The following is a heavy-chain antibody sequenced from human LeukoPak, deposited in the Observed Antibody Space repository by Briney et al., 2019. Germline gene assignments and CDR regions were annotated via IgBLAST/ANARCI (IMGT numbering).Heavy chain of an antibody. J-gene: IGHJ6*02. CDR1: GFTFSDYY. CDR3: ARDRIQLWLPYGMDV. CDR2: ISSSGSTI. D-gene: IGHD5-18*01. Sequence: GGSLRLSCAAPGFTFSDYYMSWIRQAPGKGLEWVSYISSSGSTIYYADSVKGRFTISRDNAKNSLYLQMNSLRAEDTAVYYCARDRIQLWLPYGMDVWGQGTTVTVSS. V-gene: IGHV3-11*01.